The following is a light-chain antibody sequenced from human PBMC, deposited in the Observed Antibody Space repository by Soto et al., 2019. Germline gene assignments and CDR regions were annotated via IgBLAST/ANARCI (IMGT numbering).Light chain of an antibody. CDR1: QGVSTY. J-gene: IGKJ4*01. Sequence: VLWMTQSPSLLSASTGDRVTITCRTSQGVSTYVAWYQQKPGKPPKTLIYAESTLHSGVPERFSGSGSGTDFNLTISGLQSEDFATYYCQKYYIFPLAFGGGTKVDIK. CDR2: AES. CDR3: QKYYIFPLA. V-gene: IGKV1D-8*01.